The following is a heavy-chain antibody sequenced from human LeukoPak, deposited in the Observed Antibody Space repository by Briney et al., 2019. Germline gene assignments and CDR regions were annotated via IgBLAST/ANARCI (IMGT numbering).Heavy chain of an antibody. D-gene: IGHD1-26*01. V-gene: IGHV1-18*01. Sequence: ASVKVSCKASGYTFTSYGISWVRQAPGQGLEWIGWISAYNGNTNYAQKLQGRVTMTTDTSTSTAYMELRSLRSDDTAVYYCATNGQWELANWFDPWGQGTLVTVSS. J-gene: IGHJ5*02. CDR3: ATNGQWELANWFDP. CDR2: ISAYNGNT. CDR1: GYTFTSYG.